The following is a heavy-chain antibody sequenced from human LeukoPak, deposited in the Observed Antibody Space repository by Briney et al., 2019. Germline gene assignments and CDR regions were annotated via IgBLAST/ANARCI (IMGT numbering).Heavy chain of an antibody. CDR3: ARDGDYYDSSGYYYY. V-gene: IGHV3-33*01. D-gene: IGHD3-22*01. CDR1: GFTFSSYG. CDR2: IWYDGSNK. J-gene: IGHJ4*02. Sequence: GGPLRLSCAASGFTFSSYGMPWVRQAPGKGLEWVAVIWYDGSNKYYADSVKGRFTISRDNSKNTLYLQMNSLRAEDTAVYYCARDGDYYDSSGYYYYWGQGTLVTVSS.